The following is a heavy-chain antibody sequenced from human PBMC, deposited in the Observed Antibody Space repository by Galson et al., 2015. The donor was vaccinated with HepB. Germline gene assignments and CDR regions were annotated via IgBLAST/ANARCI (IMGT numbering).Heavy chain of an antibody. CDR1: GGTFSSYA. J-gene: IGHJ4*02. V-gene: IGHV1-69*06. CDR2: IIPIFGTA. Sequence: SVKVSCKASGGTFSSYAISWVRQAPGQGLEWMGGIIPIFGTANYAQKFQGRVTITADKSTSTAYMELSSLRSEDTAVYYCARAGRRVVGAIRTTSGFDYWGQGTLVTVSS. D-gene: IGHD1-26*01. CDR3: ARAGRRVVGAIRTTSGFDY.